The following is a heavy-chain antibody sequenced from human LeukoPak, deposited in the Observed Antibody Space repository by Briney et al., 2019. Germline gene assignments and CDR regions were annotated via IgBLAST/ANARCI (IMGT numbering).Heavy chain of an antibody. J-gene: IGHJ3*02. Sequence: GESLKISCKGSGYSFTSYWIGWVRQMPGKGLEWMGIIYPGDSDTRYSPSFQGQVTISADKSISTAYLQWSSLRSEDTAVYYCAREGRIVGPEGAFDIWGQGTMVTVSS. CDR2: IYPGDSDT. CDR1: GYSFTSYW. CDR3: AREGRIVGPEGAFDI. D-gene: IGHD1-26*01. V-gene: IGHV5-51*01.